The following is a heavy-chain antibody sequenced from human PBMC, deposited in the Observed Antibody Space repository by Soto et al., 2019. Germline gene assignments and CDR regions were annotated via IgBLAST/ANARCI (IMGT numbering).Heavy chain of an antibody. CDR3: ARGLYGSGSYYSPTIDY. CDR1: GFTFSSYS. D-gene: IGHD3-10*01. V-gene: IGHV3-21*01. CDR2: ISSSSSYI. J-gene: IGHJ4*02. Sequence: PGGSLRLSCAASGFTFSSYSMNWVRQAPGKGLEWVSSISSSSSYIYYADSVKGRFTISRDNAKNSLYLQMNSLRAEDTAVYYCARGLYGSGSYYSPTIDYWGQGTLVNVSS.